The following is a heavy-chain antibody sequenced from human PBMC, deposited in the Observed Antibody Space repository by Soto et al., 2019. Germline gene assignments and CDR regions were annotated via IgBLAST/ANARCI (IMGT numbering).Heavy chain of an antibody. D-gene: IGHD6-13*01. J-gene: IGHJ5*02. CDR3: AREPAAGDWFDP. Sequence: QVQLVQSGAEVKKPGASVKVYCKASCYSFTSYGITWVRQAPGQGLEWMGWINTYNGKTTYAQKLQGRVTMTTDTAMSTAYMELRSLRSDATAVYYCAREPAAGDWFDPWGQGALVCVSS. V-gene: IGHV1-18*01. CDR1: CYSFTSYG. CDR2: INTYNGKT.